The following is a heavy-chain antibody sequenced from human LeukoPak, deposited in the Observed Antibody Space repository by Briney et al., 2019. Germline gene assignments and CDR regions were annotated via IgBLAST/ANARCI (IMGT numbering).Heavy chain of an antibody. D-gene: IGHD6-19*01. J-gene: IGHJ6*03. CDR1: GFNFGEYA. Sequence: PGGSLRLSCTTSGFNFGEYAMTWVRQAPGKGLEWVGFIRSKAYGGTTESAASVKGRFTISRDDSRSIAYLQMNGLKAEDTAVYFCTRGPVTGLLSFSKYYYMDVWGKGTTVIISS. CDR2: IRSKAYGGTT. V-gene: IGHV3-49*04. CDR3: TRGPVTGLLSFSKYYYMDV.